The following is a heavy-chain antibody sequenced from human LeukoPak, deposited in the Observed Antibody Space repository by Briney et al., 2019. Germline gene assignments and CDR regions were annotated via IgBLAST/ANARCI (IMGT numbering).Heavy chain of an antibody. V-gene: IGHV3-7*03. CDR2: TNQDGSEK. CDR1: GFIFSNYW. J-gene: IGHJ4*02. D-gene: IGHD5-18*01. CDR3: ARMWIQLWPFDY. Sequence: GGSLRLSCAASGFIFSNYWMSWVRQAPGKGLEWLANTNQDGSEKYYVDSLKGRFTISRDNAKNSLYLQMNSLRAEDTAVYYRARMWIQLWPFDYWGQGTLVTVSS.